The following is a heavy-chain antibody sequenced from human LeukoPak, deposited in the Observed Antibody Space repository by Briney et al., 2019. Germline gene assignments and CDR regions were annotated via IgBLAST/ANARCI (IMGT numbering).Heavy chain of an antibody. D-gene: IGHD6-19*01. J-gene: IGHJ4*02. CDR2: IKQDGSEK. CDR1: GFTFSSYW. V-gene: IGHV3-7*01. Sequence: GGSLRLSCAASGFTFSSYWMSWVRQAPGKGLEWVANIKQDGSEKYYVDSVKGRFTISRDNAKNSLYLQMNSLRAEDTAVYYCACRGGSSGWSGGYWGQGTLVTVSS. CDR3: ACRGGSSGWSGGY.